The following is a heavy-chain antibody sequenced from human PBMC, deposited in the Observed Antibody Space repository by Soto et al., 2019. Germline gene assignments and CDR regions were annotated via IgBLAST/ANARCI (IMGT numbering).Heavy chain of an antibody. CDR3: AKDMVPNIPVTGIRGFAM. V-gene: IGHV3-9*02. Sequence: GGSLRVSSEASGFTSRGFDMHWVRQSPGKSLESVSGINWNSIDIAYAESVKRRFTISRDNAKNSLYLQMSSLRAEDTALYFCAKDMVPNIPVTGIRGFAMWGQGTMVTVSS. J-gene: IGHJ3*02. CDR1: GFTSRGFD. D-gene: IGHD6-19*01. CDR2: INWNSIDI.